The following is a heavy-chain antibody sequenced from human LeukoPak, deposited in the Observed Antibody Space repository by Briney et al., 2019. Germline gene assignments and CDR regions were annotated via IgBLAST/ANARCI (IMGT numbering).Heavy chain of an antibody. CDR1: GFTFSNAW. V-gene: IGHV3-15*01. D-gene: IGHD3-9*01. CDR2: IKSKTDGGTT. Sequence: GGSLRLSCAASGFTFSNAWMSWVRQAPGKGLEWVGRIKSKTDGGTTDYAAPVKGRFTISRDDSKNTLYLQMNGLKTEDTAVYYCTTAVDVLRYFDWLSMNYYYYGMDVWGQGTTVTVSS. J-gene: IGHJ6*02. CDR3: TTAVDVLRYFDWLSMNYYYYGMDV.